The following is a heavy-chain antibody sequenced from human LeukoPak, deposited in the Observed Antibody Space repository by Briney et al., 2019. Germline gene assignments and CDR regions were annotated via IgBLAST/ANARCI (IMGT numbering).Heavy chain of an antibody. V-gene: IGHV4-39*07. D-gene: IGHD2-2*01. CDR2: IYYSGST. CDR3: ARAQGIIYCSSTSCYPRKAFDI. CDR1: GGSISSSSYY. J-gene: IGHJ3*02. Sequence: SETLSLTCTVSGGSISSSSYYWGWIRQPPGKGVEWIGSIYYSGSTYYNPSLKSRVTISVDTSKNQFSLKLSSVTAADTAVYYCARAQGIIYCSSTSCYPRKAFDIWGQGTMVTVSS.